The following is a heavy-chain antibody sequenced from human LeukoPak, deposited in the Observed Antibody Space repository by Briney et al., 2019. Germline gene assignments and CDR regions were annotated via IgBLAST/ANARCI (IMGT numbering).Heavy chain of an antibody. D-gene: IGHD6-6*01. J-gene: IGHJ4*02. V-gene: IGHV3-30-3*01. CDR3: ARDRYSSSSGLLDY. CDR1: GFTFSSYA. Sequence: PGRSLRLSCAASGFTFSSYAMHWVRQAPGKGLEWVAVISYDGSNKYYADSVKGRFTISRDNSKNTLYLQMNSLRAEDTAVYYCARDRYSSSSGLLDYWGQGTLVTVSS. CDR2: ISYDGSNK.